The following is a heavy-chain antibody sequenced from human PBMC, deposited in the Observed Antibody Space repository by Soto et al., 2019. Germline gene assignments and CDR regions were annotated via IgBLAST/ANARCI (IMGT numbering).Heavy chain of an antibody. CDR2: ISYDGSNK. CDR1: GFTFSSYG. Sequence: GGSLRLSCAASGFTFSSYGMHWIRQAPGKGLEWVAVISYDGSNKYYADSVKGRFTISRDNSKNTLYLQMNSLRAEDTAVYYCAKDTLPYCGGDCYSDFDYWGQGALVTVSS. V-gene: IGHV3-30*18. J-gene: IGHJ4*02. D-gene: IGHD2-21*02. CDR3: AKDTLPYCGGDCYSDFDY.